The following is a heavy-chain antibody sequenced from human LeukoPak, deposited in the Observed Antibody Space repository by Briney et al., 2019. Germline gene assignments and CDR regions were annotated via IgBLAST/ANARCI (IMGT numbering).Heavy chain of an antibody. CDR2: ITGSGTT. Sequence: PGGTLRLSCAASGLMFSNYGMNWVRLASGKGLEWVSGITGSGTTYYADSVKGRFSISRDNSKSTLFLQMNSLRAEDTAMYYCARALYHTFDYWGQGTLVIVSS. V-gene: IGHV3-23*01. J-gene: IGHJ4*02. D-gene: IGHD2-2*01. CDR3: ARALYHTFDY. CDR1: GLMFSNYG.